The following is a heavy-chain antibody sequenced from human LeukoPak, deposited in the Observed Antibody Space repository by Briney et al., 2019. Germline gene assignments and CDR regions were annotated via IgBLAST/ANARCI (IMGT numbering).Heavy chain of an antibody. D-gene: IGHD3-9*01. CDR2: IYYTGST. Sequence: SETLSLTCTVSGGSIRSSSYYWGWIRQPPGKGLEWIGCIYYTGSTYYNPSLKSRVTISVDTSKNQFSLKLSSVTAADTAVYYCARGEGYFDWLLTYYFDYWGQGTLVTVSS. CDR3: ARGEGYFDWLLTYYFDY. V-gene: IGHV4-39*01. CDR1: GGSIRSSSYY. J-gene: IGHJ4*02.